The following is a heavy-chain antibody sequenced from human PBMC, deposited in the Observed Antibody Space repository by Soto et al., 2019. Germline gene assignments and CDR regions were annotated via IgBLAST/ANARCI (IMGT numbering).Heavy chain of an antibody. Sequence: QVQLVQSGAEVKKPGASVKVSARALDSPSIAMACIGCPQAPDKGLRGWDGTTLAMVTKYSQKLQGRVTITRDTSASTAYMELSSLRSEDTAVYYCARDLGVWPDYWGQGTLVTVSS. J-gene: IGHJ4*02. CDR3: ARDLGVWPDY. CDR2: TTLAMVT. V-gene: IGHV1-3*01. CDR1: DSPSIAMA. D-gene: IGHD3-3*01.